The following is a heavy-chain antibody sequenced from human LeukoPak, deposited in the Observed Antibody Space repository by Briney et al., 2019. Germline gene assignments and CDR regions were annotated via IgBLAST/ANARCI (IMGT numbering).Heavy chain of an antibody. CDR3: AREGAPYRPLDY. CDR1: GGSISSSSYY. V-gene: IGHV4-39*07. Sequence: SETLSLTCTVSGGSISSSSYYWGWIRQPPGKGLEWIGEVDLLGRTNYNPSLKSRVAISVDKSENHISLWLTSVTAADTAVYYCAREGAPYRPLDYSGQGTLVTVSS. J-gene: IGHJ4*02. CDR2: VDLLGRT.